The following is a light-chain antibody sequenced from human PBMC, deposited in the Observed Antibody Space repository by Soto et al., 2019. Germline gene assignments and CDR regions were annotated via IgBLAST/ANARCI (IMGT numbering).Light chain of an antibody. V-gene: IGKV1-5*01. J-gene: IGKJ1*01. CDR3: QQYESYSGT. CDR2: DAS. CDR1: QSVAGW. Sequence: NKSAATLSAKERDTVTITCRASQSVAGWLAWYQQKPGKAPTLLIYDASALPRGVPSRFSGSGSGTEGNLNICSLQTDDVTTDYGQQYESYSGTFCQGTKVDIK.